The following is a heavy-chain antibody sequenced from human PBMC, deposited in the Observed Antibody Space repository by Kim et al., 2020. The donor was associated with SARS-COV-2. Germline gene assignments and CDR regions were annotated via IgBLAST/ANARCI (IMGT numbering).Heavy chain of an antibody. CDR1: GGSVSSGSYY. J-gene: IGHJ4*02. V-gene: IGHV4-61*01. D-gene: IGHD1-26*01. CDR3: ARDRSYYGFDY. CDR2: IYYSGST. Sequence: SETLSLTCTVSGGSVSSGSYYWSWIRQPPGKGLEWIGYIYYSGSTNYNPSLKSRVTISVDTSKNQFSLKLSSVTAADTAVYYCARDRSYYGFDYWGQGTLVTVSS.